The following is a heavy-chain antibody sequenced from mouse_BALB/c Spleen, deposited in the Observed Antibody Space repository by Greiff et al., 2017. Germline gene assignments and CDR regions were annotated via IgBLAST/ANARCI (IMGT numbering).Heavy chain of an antibody. Sequence: EVQLVESGGGLVKPGGSLKLSCAASGFTFSDYYMYWVRQTPEKRLEWVATISDGGSYTYYPDSVKGRFTISRDNAKNNLYLQMSSLKSEDTAMYYCARDRGYYGNPYYAMDYWGQGTSVTVSS. CDR3: ARDRGYYGNPYYAMDY. CDR1: GFTFSDYY. J-gene: IGHJ4*01. V-gene: IGHV5-4*02. CDR2: ISDGGSYT. D-gene: IGHD2-1*01.